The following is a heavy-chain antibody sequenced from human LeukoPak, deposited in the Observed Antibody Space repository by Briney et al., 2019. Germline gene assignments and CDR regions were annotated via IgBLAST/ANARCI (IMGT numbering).Heavy chain of an antibody. V-gene: IGHV1-46*01. D-gene: IGHD5-18*01. J-gene: IGHJ4*02. CDR2: INPSGGST. CDR3: ARDLVPDTAMVKVGVGY. CDR1: GYTFTSYY. Sequence: ASVKVSCKASGYTFTSYYMHWVRQAPGQGLEWMGIINPSGGSTSYAQKFQGRVTMTRDTSTSTVYMELSSLRSEDTAVYYCARDLVPDTAMVKVGVGYWGQGTLVTVSS.